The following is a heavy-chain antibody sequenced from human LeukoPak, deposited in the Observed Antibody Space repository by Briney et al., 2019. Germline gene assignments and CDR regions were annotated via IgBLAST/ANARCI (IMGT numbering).Heavy chain of an antibody. CDR2: IYTSGST. CDR1: GGSISSSSYY. V-gene: IGHV4-61*02. Sequence: SETLSLTCTVSGGSISSSSYYWSCIRQPAGKGLEWIGRIYTSGSTDYNPSLKSRVTMSLDTSKNQFSLKLSSVTAADTAVYYCARGGQQLAGFDYWGQGTLITVSS. D-gene: IGHD6-13*01. CDR3: ARGGQQLAGFDY. J-gene: IGHJ4*02.